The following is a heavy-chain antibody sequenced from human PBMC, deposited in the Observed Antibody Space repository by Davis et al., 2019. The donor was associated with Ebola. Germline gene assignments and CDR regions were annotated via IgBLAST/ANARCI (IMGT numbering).Heavy chain of an antibody. Sequence: GESLKISCAASGFTFNTYWMSWVRQAPGKGLEWVANINQDGSEKYHVDSVKGRFTISRDNAKNSLYLQMNSLRAEDTAVYYCARVISGWYGFDYWGQGTLVTVSS. D-gene: IGHD6-19*01. CDR1: GFTFNTYW. V-gene: IGHV3-7*03. CDR2: INQDGSEK. CDR3: ARVISGWYGFDY. J-gene: IGHJ4*02.